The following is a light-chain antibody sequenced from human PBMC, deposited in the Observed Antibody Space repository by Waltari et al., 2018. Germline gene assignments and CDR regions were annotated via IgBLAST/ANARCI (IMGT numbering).Light chain of an antibody. CDR3: SSYVASSTLWV. CDR1: SSDIGAYNF. Sequence: QSALTQPASVSGSPGQSITISCTGTSSDIGAYNFVSWYQQDPGKAPKGLIYEVSNRPSGVSGRLAGSKSGNTASLTISGLQAEDEGHYYCSSYVASSTLWVFGGGTKLTVL. CDR2: EVS. V-gene: IGLV2-14*01. J-gene: IGLJ3*02.